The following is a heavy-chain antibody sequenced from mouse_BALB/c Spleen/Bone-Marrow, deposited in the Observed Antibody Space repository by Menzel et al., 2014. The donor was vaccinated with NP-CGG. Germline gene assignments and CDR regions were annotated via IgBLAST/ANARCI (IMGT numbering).Heavy chain of an antibody. CDR1: GFTFSSYG. CDR3: ARVYGWYFDV. V-gene: IGHV5-6-3*01. D-gene: IGHD1-1*01. J-gene: IGHJ1*01. CDR2: INNNGGST. Sequence: EVQGVESGGGLVQPGGSLKLSCVASGFTFSSYGMSWVRQTPDKRLELVATINNNGGSTYYPDSVKGKFTISRDNAKNTLYLQMSSLKSEDTAMYYCARVYGWYFDVWGAGTTVTVSS.